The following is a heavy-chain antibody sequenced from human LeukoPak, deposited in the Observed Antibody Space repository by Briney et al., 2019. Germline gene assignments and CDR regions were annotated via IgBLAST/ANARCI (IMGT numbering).Heavy chain of an antibody. V-gene: IGHV3-23*01. Sequence: GGSLRLSCADSRFTFSSYTMNWVRQAPGKGLEWVSGISANAVSTYYADSVKGRFTISRDNSKNTLYLHMDSLGTEDTAVYYCARMPSTEIYYFYYMDVWGKGTTVTVSS. CDR2: ISANAVST. D-gene: IGHD2-2*01. CDR1: RFTFSSYT. J-gene: IGHJ6*03. CDR3: ARMPSTEIYYFYYMDV.